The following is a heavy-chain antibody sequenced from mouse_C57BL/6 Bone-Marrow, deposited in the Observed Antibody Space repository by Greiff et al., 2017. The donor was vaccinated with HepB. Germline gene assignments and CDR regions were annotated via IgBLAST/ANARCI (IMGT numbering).Heavy chain of an antibody. Sequence: EVKLVESGGDLVKPGGSLKLSCAASGFTFSSYGMSWVRQTPDKRLEWVATISSGGSYTYYPDSVKGRFTISRDNAKNTLYLQMSSRKSEDTAMYYCARLDYYGSSPRFDYWGQGTTLTVSS. V-gene: IGHV5-6*01. J-gene: IGHJ2*01. CDR2: ISSGGSYT. D-gene: IGHD1-1*01. CDR1: GFTFSSYG. CDR3: ARLDYYGSSPRFDY.